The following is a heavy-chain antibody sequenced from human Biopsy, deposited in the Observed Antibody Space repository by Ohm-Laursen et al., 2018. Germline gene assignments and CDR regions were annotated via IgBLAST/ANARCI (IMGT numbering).Heavy chain of an antibody. V-gene: IGHV3-9*01. J-gene: IGHJ6*02. Sequence: SLRLSCAAPGFTVNDHAMHWVRQPPGKGLEWVSGISWDSGRIGYADSVKGGFTFSRANAKKSLYLEMNSLRPEDTAFYYCTKDLFPAGTDVWGQGTTVTVSS. CDR1: GFTVNDHA. CDR3: TKDLFPAGTDV. CDR2: ISWDSGRI.